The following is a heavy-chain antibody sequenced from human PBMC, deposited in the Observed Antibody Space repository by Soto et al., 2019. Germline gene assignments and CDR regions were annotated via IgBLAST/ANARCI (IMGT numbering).Heavy chain of an antibody. CDR3: ARERRNSGSYYPD. V-gene: IGHV1-69*01. CDR2: IIPIFGTA. CDR1: GGTFSSYA. Sequence: QVQLVQSGAEVKKPGSSVKVSCKASGGTFSSYAISWLRQAPGQGLEWMGGIIPIFGTANYAQKFQGRVTMTSDESTSTAYMELSSLISEDTAVYYCARERRNSGSYYPDWGQGTMVTVSS. D-gene: IGHD1-26*01. J-gene: IGHJ4*02.